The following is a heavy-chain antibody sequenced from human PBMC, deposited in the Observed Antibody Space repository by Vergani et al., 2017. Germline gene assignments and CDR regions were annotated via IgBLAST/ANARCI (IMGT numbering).Heavy chain of an antibody. Sequence: EVQLLESGGGLVQPGGSLRLSCAASGFTFSSYDMHWVRQATGKGLEWVSAIGTAGDTYYPGSVKGRFTISRENAKNSLYLQMNSLRAGDTAVYYCARPVDSGYDIALDYWGQGTLVTVSS. CDR3: ARPVDSGYDIALDY. D-gene: IGHD5-12*01. CDR1: GFTFSSYD. V-gene: IGHV3-13*01. J-gene: IGHJ4*02. CDR2: IGTAGDT.